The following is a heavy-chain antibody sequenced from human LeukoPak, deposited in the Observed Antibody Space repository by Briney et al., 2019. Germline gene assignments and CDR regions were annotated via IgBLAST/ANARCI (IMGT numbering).Heavy chain of an antibody. J-gene: IGHJ4*02. CDR2: ITGSGIST. CDR1: GFTFSSYA. V-gene: IGHV3-23*01. CDR3: AKAVALGFDY. Sequence: GGSLRLSCAASGFTFSSYAMSWVRQAPGKGLEWVSAITGSGISTYYADSVKGRFTISRDNSKNTLYLQMTSLRAEDTAVYYCAKAVALGFDYWGQGTLVTASS. D-gene: IGHD5-12*01.